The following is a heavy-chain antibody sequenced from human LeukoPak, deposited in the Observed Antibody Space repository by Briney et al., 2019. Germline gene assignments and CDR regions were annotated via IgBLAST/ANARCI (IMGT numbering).Heavy chain of an antibody. Sequence: GGSLRLSCAASGFTFSSYSMNWVRQAPGKGLEWVSSISSSSSYIYYADSVKGRFTISRDNAKNSLYLQMNSLRAEDTAVYYCARDQGVPGIAAAGTPVDYWGQGTLVTVSS. CDR1: GFTFSSYS. V-gene: IGHV3-21*01. D-gene: IGHD6-13*01. J-gene: IGHJ4*02. CDR2: ISSSSSYI. CDR3: ARDQGVPGIAAAGTPVDY.